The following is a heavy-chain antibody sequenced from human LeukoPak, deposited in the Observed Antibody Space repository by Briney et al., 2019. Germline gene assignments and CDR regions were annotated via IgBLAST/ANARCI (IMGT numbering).Heavy chain of an antibody. V-gene: IGHV4-39*07. Sequence: SETLSLTCTVSGGSISSSSYYWGWIRQPPGKGLEWIGSIYYSGSTYYNPPLKSRVTISVDTSKNQFSLKLSSVTAADTAVYYCARDRRVEYYYDSSGLMVNWFDPWGQGTLVTVSS. CDR1: GGSISSSSYY. D-gene: IGHD3-22*01. CDR3: ARDRRVEYYYDSSGLMVNWFDP. J-gene: IGHJ5*02. CDR2: IYYSGST.